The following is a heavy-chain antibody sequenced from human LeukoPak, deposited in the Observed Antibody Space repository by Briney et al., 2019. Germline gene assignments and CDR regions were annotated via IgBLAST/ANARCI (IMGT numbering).Heavy chain of an antibody. V-gene: IGHV4-39*02. CDR1: GGSISSTTYY. CDR2: IYYSGTT. Sequence: SEILSLTCTVSGGSISSTTYYWGWIRQPPGKGLEWVGTIYYSGTTYYNPSLKSRVTISVDTSKNQFSLELSSMTAADTAVYYCARGPTLKYFHHWGQGTLVSVSS. J-gene: IGHJ1*01. CDR3: ARGPTLKYFHH.